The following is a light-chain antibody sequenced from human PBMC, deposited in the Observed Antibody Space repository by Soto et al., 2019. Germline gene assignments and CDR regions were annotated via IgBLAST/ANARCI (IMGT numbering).Light chain of an antibody. CDR2: LTSDGTH. Sequence: QLVLTQPPSASASLGASVKLTCTLSSGHSNNAIAWLQQQPEKSPRYLMKLTSDGTHNRGDGIPDRFSGSSSGAERHLIISSLQSEDEADYYCQAWGTGIGVFGGGTQLTVL. V-gene: IGLV4-69*01. CDR3: QAWGTGIGV. CDR1: SGHSNNA. J-gene: IGLJ3*02.